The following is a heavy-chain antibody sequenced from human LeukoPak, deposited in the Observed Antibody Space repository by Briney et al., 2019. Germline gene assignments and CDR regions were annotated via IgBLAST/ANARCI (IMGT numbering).Heavy chain of an antibody. V-gene: IGHV1-69*04. CDR3: ARAVGASAVEPYYFDY. D-gene: IGHD5-18*01. CDR2: IIPILGIA. Sequence: SVKVSCKASGGTFSSYAISWVRQAPGQGLEWMGRIIPILGIANYAQKFQGRVTITADKSTSTAYMELSSLRSEDTAVYYCARAVGASAVEPYYFDYWGQGTLVTVSS. J-gene: IGHJ4*02. CDR1: GGTFSSYA.